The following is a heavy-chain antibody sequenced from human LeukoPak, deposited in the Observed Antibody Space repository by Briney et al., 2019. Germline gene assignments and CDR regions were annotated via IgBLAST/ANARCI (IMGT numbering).Heavy chain of an antibody. CDR3: AKDPACDSCGAVWGSYGYFDY. CDR2: ISGSGGST. CDR1: GFTFSSYA. D-gene: IGHD3-16*01. J-gene: IGHJ4*02. V-gene: IGHV3-23*01. Sequence: QTGGSLRLSCAASGFTFSSYAMSWVRQAPGKGLEWVSAISGSGGSTYYADSVKGRFTISRDNSKNTLYLQMNSLRAEDTAVYYCAKDPACDSCGAVWGSYGYFDYWGQGTLVTVSS.